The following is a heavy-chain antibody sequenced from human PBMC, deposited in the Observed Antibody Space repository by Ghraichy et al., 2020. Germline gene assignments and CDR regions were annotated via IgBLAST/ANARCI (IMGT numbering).Heavy chain of an antibody. CDR3: ARYQPWAYDAFDI. D-gene: IGHD2-2*01. V-gene: IGHV4-61*01. CDR1: GGSVSSGSYY. Sequence: SETLSLTCTVSGGSVSSGSYYWSWIRQPPGKGLEWIGYIYYSGSTNYNPSLKSRVTISVDTSKNQFSLKLSSVTAADTAVYYCARYQPWAYDAFDIWGQGTMVTVSS. J-gene: IGHJ3*02. CDR2: IYYSGST.